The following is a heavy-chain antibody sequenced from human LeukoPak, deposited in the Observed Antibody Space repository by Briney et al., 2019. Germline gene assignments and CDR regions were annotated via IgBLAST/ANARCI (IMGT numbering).Heavy chain of an antibody. Sequence: ASVKVSCKASGYTFTGYYMQWVRQAPGQGLEWMGWINPNSGGTNYAQKFQGRVTMTRDTSISTAYMELSRLRSDDTAVYYCARYYDFWSGYGDWGQGTLVTVSS. CDR2: INPNSGGT. J-gene: IGHJ4*02. CDR1: GYTFTGYY. D-gene: IGHD3-3*01. V-gene: IGHV1-2*02. CDR3: ARYYDFWSGYGD.